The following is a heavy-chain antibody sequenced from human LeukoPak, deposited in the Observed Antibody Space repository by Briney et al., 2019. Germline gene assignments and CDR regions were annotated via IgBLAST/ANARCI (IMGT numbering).Heavy chain of an antibody. J-gene: IGHJ5*02. V-gene: IGHV4-61*02. CDR2: IHSTWST. D-gene: IGHD2-15*01. Sequence: SETLSLTCTVSGGSISSDNYYWNWIRQPAGKGLEWIGRIHSTWSTNYNPSLKSRVTISADTSKNQFSLKLTSVTAADTAVYYCARGLHIVVVVAATGVGWFDPWGQGTLVTVSS. CDR3: ARGLHIVVVVAATGVGWFDP. CDR1: GGSISSDNYY.